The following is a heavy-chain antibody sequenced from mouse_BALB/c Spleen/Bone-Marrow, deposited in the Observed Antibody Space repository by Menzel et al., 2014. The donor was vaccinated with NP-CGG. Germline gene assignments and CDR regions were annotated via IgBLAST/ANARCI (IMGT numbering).Heavy chain of an antibody. Sequence: QVQLKGTGAELVRPGSSGKISCKASGHAFSRYWVNWVGQRPGQGLEWIGQIYPGDGDTNYNGKFKGKATLTADRSSSTAYMQLSSLTSEDSAVYFCARTPWFAYWGQGTLVTVSA. J-gene: IGHJ3*01. V-gene: IGHV1-80*01. CDR2: IYPGDGDT. CDR1: GHAFSRYW. CDR3: ARTPWFAY.